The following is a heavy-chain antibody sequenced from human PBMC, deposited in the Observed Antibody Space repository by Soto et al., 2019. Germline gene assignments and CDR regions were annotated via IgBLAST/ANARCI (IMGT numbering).Heavy chain of an antibody. D-gene: IGHD3-22*01. CDR2: ISGSGGST. CDR3: AKGQPSYYDSSGRLDY. V-gene: IGHV3-23*01. CDR1: GFTFSSYA. Sequence: GGSLRLSCAASGFTFSSYAMSWVRQAPGKGLEWVSAISGSGGSTYYADSVKGRFTISRDNSKNTLYLQMNSLRAEDTAVYYCAKGQPSYYDSSGRLDYWGQGTLVTVSS. J-gene: IGHJ4*02.